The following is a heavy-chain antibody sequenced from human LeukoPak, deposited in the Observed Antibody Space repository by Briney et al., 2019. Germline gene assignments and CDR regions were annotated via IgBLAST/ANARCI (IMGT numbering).Heavy chain of an antibody. D-gene: IGHD6-13*01. J-gene: IGHJ6*02. CDR2: ISSSGSTI. Sequence: PGGFLRLSCAASGFTFSSYEMNWVRQAPGKGLEWVSYISSSGSTIYYADSVKGRFTISRDNAKNSLYLQMNSLRAEDTAVYYCARIIAAADGMDVWGQGTTVTVSS. CDR1: GFTFSSYE. CDR3: ARIIAAADGMDV. V-gene: IGHV3-48*03.